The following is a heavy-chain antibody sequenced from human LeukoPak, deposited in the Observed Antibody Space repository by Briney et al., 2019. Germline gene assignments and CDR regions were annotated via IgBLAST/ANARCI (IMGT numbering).Heavy chain of an antibody. CDR2: INPNSGGT. CDR1: GYTFTGYY. J-gene: IGHJ4*02. D-gene: IGHD2-2*01. CDR3: ARDRSYCSSTSCYEVEFDY. Sequence: ASVKVSCKASGYTFTGYYMHWVRQAPGQGLEWMGWINPNSGGTNYAQKFQGRVTMTRDTSISTAYMELSRLRSDDTAVYYCARDRSYCSSTSCYEVEFDYWGQGTLVTVSS. V-gene: IGHV1-2*02.